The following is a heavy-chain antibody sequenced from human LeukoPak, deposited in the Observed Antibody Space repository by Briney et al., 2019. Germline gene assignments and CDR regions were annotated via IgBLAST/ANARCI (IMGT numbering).Heavy chain of an antibody. CDR3: AGIHDYGDYGVY. CDR1: GGSISSYY. V-gene: IGHV4-4*07. Sequence: SETLSLTCTVSGGSISSYYWSWIRQPAGKGLERIGSIYYSGSTYYNPSLKSRVTISVDTSKNQFSLKLSSVTAADTAVYYCAGIHDYGDYGVYWGQGTLVTVSS. CDR2: IYYSGST. J-gene: IGHJ4*02. D-gene: IGHD4-17*01.